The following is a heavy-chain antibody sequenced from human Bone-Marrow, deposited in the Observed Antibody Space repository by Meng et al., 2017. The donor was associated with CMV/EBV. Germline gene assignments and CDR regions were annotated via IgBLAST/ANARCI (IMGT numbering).Heavy chain of an antibody. D-gene: IGHD3-3*01. CDR2: IGIDDGKT. V-gene: IGHV1-18*01. J-gene: IGHJ4*02. CDR3: ATSSLGGYYGPVDY. Sequence: ASVKVSCKASGYIFTSYGITWVRQAPGQGLEWMGWIGIDDGKTNYAQKLQGRVTMTTDTSTRTDHMELRRMRSDDTVVYYCATSSLGGYYGPVDYWGQGTLVTVSS. CDR1: GYIFTSYG.